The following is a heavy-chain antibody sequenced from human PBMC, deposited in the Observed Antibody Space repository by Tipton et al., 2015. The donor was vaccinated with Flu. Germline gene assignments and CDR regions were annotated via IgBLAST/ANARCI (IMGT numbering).Heavy chain of an antibody. D-gene: IGHD1-1*01. CDR3: AGALRTTGFDY. J-gene: IGHJ4*02. CDR2: INHSGDT. CDR1: GGSFSGYY. V-gene: IGHV4-34*01. Sequence: TLSLTCAVYGGSFSGYYWTYIRQPPGKGLEWIGEINHSGDTNYNPSLKSRVTISVDTSKNQFSLKLTSVTAADTAVYSCAGALRTTGFDYWGQGTLVTVSS.